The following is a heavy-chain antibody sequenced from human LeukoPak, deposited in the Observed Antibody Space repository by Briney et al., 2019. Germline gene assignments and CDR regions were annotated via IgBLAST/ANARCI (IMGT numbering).Heavy chain of an antibody. CDR1: GFTFSSYW. J-gene: IGHJ4*02. CDR2: INSEGSST. V-gene: IGHV3-74*01. CDR3: ARGGY. Sequence: GGSRRLSCAASGFTFSSYWMHWVRQAPGKGLGWVSRINSEGSSTSYADSVKGRFTISRDNAKNTLYLQMNSLRAEDPAVYYCARGGYWGQGTLVTVPS.